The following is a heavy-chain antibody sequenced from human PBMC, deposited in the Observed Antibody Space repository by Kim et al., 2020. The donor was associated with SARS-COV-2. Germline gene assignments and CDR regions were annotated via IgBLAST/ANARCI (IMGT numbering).Heavy chain of an antibody. CDR2: IDASAGST. Sequence: ASVKVSCKASGYTFTNYYLHWVRQAPGQGLEWMGIIDASAGSTSYAQKFQGRVTMTRDTSTSTVNMELSSLRSEDTAVFYCARSQSYGPQDYWGHGTLVTVSP. D-gene: IGHD3-16*01. CDR3: ARSQSYGPQDY. CDR1: GYTFTNYY. V-gene: IGHV1-46*01. J-gene: IGHJ4*01.